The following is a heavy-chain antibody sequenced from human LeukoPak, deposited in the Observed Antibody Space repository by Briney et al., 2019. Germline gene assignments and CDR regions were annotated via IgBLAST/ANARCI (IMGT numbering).Heavy chain of an antibody. Sequence: SLRLSCTASGFAFGDFAMSWVRQAPGKGLEWVAFIRSKSYSGTTEHAASVKGRFTISRDDSKSIAYLQMNSLNTDDTAVYYCTRVIRLSGGRYYFDYWGQGTLVTVSS. CDR2: IRSKSYSGTT. J-gene: IGHJ4*02. CDR3: TRVIRLSGGRYYFDY. CDR1: GFAFGDFA. V-gene: IGHV3-49*04. D-gene: IGHD3-9*01.